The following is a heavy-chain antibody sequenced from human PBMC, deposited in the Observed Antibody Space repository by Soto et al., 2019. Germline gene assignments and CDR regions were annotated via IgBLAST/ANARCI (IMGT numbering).Heavy chain of an antibody. D-gene: IGHD7-27*01. V-gene: IGHV2-70*11. CDR3: ARIRTLGRHYGMDV. Sequence: GSGPTLVNPTQTLTLTCTFSGFSLSTSGMCVSWIRQPPGKALEWLARIDWDDDKYYSTSLKTRLTISKDTSKNQVVLTMTNMEPVDTATYYCARIRTLGRHYGMDVWGQGTTVTVSS. J-gene: IGHJ6*02. CDR2: IDWDDDK. CDR1: GFSLSTSGMC.